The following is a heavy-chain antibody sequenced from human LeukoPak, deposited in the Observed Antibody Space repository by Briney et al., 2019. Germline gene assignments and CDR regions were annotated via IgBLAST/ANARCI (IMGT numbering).Heavy chain of an antibody. V-gene: IGHV1-2*02. Sequence: ASVKVSCKASGYTFTGYYMHWVRQAPGQGLEWMGWINPNSGGTNYAQKFQGRVTMTRDTSISTAYMELSGLRSDDTAVYYCARRGASDYGDYDWYFDLWGRGTLVTVSS. CDR3: ARRGASDYGDYDWYFDL. J-gene: IGHJ2*01. CDR1: GYTFTGYY. CDR2: INPNSGGT. D-gene: IGHD4-17*01.